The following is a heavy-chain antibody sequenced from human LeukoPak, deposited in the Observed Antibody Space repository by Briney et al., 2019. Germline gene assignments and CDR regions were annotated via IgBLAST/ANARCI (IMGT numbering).Heavy chain of an antibody. V-gene: IGHV1-46*01. CDR2: INPSGGST. D-gene: IGHD5-18*01. CDR3: ARDPTGYSYGYYFDY. J-gene: IGHJ4*02. CDR1: GYTFTSYY. Sequence: ASVKVSCEASGYTFTSYYMHWVRQAPGQGLEWMGIINPSGGSTSYAQKFQGRVTMTRDTSTSTVYMELSSLRSEDTAVYYCARDPTGYSYGYYFDYWGQGTLVTVSS.